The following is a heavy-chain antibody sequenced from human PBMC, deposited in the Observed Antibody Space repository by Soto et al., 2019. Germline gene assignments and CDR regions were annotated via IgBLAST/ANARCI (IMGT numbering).Heavy chain of an antibody. CDR1: GGTFSSYA. D-gene: IGHD6-13*01. J-gene: IGHJ6*02. Sequence: SVKVSCKASGGTFSSYAISWVRQAPGQGLEWMGGIIPIFGTANYAQKFQGRVTITADESTSTAYMELSSLRSEDTAVYYCARARRYSSSWLILEETYYYYGMDGWGQGTTVTVSS. V-gene: IGHV1-69*13. CDR2: IIPIFGTA. CDR3: ARARRYSSSWLILEETYYYYGMDG.